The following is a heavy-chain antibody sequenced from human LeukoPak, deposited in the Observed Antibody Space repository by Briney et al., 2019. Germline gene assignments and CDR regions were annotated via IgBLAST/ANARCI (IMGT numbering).Heavy chain of an antibody. Sequence: GGSLRLSCAASGFTFSSYEMNWVRQAPGKGLEWVSYISSSGSTIYYADSVKGRFTISRDNAKNSLYQQMNSLRAEDTAVYYCARDSLSMIVVSGYYMDVWGKGTTVTISS. D-gene: IGHD3-22*01. CDR2: ISSSGSTI. V-gene: IGHV3-48*03. CDR3: ARDSLSMIVVSGYYMDV. CDR1: GFTFSSYE. J-gene: IGHJ6*03.